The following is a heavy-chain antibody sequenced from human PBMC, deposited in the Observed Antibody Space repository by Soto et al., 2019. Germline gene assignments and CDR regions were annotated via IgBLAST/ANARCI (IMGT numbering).Heavy chain of an antibody. V-gene: IGHV4-59*01. CDR2: IYYSGST. CDR3: ARDXGGDCYLDY. CDR1: GGSISSYY. Sequence: SETLSLTCTVSGGSISSYYWSWIRQPPGKGLEWIGYIYYSGSTNYNPSLKSRVTISVDTSKNQFSLKLSSVTAADTAVYYCARDXGGDCYLDYWGQGTLVTVSS. D-gene: IGHD2-21*02. J-gene: IGHJ4*02.